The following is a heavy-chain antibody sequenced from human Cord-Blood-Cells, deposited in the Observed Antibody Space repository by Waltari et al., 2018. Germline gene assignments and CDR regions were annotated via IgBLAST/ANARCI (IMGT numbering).Heavy chain of an antibody. V-gene: IGHV3-30-3*01. CDR3: ARDKSSHFDY. CDR1: GFTFRCSA. Sequence: QVQLVESGGGVVQPGRSLRLSCAAPGFTFRCSAMHWVRQAPGKGLEWVAVISYDGSNKYYADSVKGRFTISRDNSKNTLYLQMNSLRAEDTAVYYCARDKSSHFDYWGQGTLVTVSS. CDR2: ISYDGSNK. D-gene: IGHD6-13*01. J-gene: IGHJ4*02.